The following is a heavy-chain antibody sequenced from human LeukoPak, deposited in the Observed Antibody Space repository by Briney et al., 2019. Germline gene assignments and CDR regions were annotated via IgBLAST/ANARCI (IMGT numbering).Heavy chain of an antibody. D-gene: IGHD3-10*01. J-gene: IGHJ6*03. CDR1: GGSISSYY. V-gene: IGHV4-59*08. CDR2: IYYSGST. CDR3: ARMTGYYYYYMDV. Sequence: SETLSLTCTVSGGSISSYYWSWIRQPPGKGLEWIGSIYYSGSTNYNPSLKSRVTISVDTSKNQFSLKLSSVTAADTAVYYCARMTGYYYYYMDVWGKGTTVTISS.